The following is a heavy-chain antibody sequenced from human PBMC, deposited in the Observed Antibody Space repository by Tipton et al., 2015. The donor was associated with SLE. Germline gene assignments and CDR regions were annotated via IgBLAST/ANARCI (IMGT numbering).Heavy chain of an antibody. D-gene: IGHD5-24*01. Sequence: TLSLTCTVSGGSINTDYWSWIRQPAGKGLEWLGRIHFTGSTYYNPPLSSRLTMSVDTSKNQFSLKLTSVTAADTAVYYCARERDGDDCWGQGTLVTVSS. CDR3: ARERDGDDC. CDR2: IHFTGST. J-gene: IGHJ4*02. V-gene: IGHV4-4*07. CDR1: GGSINTDY.